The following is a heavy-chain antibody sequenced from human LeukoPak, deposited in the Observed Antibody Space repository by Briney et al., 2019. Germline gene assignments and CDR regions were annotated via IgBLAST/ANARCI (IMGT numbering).Heavy chain of an antibody. D-gene: IGHD2-2*01. Sequence: GASVKVSCKASGYTFTGYYMHWVRQAPGQGLEWMGWINPNSGGTNYAQKLQGRVTMTRDTSISTAYMELSRLRSDDTAVYYCARGEACSSTSCYYWFDPWGQGTLVTVSS. CDR1: GYTFTGYY. J-gene: IGHJ5*02. CDR3: ARGEACSSTSCYYWFDP. V-gene: IGHV1-2*02. CDR2: INPNSGGT.